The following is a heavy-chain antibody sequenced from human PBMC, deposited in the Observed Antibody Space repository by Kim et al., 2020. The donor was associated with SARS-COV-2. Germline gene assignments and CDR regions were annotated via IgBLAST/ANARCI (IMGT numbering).Heavy chain of an antibody. D-gene: IGHD3-9*01. CDR3: AREGLTGYYYRGYYFDD. CDR2: IYSGGST. J-gene: IGHJ4*01. CDR1: GFTVSSNY. Sequence: GGSLRLSCAASGFTVSSNYMSWVRQAPGKGLEWVSVIYSGGSTYYSDSVKGRFTISRDNSKNTPYLQLNNLRAEDTAVFYYAREGLTGYYYRGYYFDDWG. V-gene: IGHV3-66*01.